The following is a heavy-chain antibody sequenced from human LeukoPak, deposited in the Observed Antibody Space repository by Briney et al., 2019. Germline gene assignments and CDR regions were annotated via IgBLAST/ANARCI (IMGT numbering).Heavy chain of an antibody. D-gene: IGHD3-3*02. CDR3: ARVAINNWFDP. Sequence: SETLSLTCTVSGDSISSDYWSWIRQPPGKGLEWIGYIYHSGSTNYNPSLKSRVTISVDTSKNHFPLKLSSVTAADTAVYYCARVAINNWFDPWGQGTLVTVSS. V-gene: IGHV4-59*01. CDR1: GDSISSDY. CDR2: IYHSGST. J-gene: IGHJ5*02.